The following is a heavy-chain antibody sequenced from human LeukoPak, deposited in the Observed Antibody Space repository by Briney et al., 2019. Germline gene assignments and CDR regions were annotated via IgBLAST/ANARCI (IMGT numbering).Heavy chain of an antibody. J-gene: IGHJ4*02. Sequence: ASVKVSCKASGYTFTSYYMHWVRQAPGQGLEWMGIINPSGGSTSYAQKFQGRVTMTRDTSTSTVYMELSSLRSEDTAVYYCARDRPLYDSSGYCDYWGQGTLVTVSP. CDR2: INPSGGST. CDR1: GYTFTSYY. CDR3: ARDRPLYDSSGYCDY. D-gene: IGHD3-22*01. V-gene: IGHV1-46*01.